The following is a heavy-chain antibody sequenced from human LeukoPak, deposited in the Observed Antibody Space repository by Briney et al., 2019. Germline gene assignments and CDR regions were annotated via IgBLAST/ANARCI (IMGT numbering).Heavy chain of an antibody. Sequence: SETLSLTCTVSGVSVSSTSYYWSWIRQPPGKGLEWIGYIYYSGSTKYNPSLKSRVTISVDTSKNQFSLKLSSVTAADTAVYYCARDGRYYDSSGTNAFDIWGQGTMVTVSS. CDR3: ARDGRYYDSSGTNAFDI. CDR1: GVSVSSTSYY. D-gene: IGHD3-22*01. J-gene: IGHJ3*02. V-gene: IGHV4-61*01. CDR2: IYYSGST.